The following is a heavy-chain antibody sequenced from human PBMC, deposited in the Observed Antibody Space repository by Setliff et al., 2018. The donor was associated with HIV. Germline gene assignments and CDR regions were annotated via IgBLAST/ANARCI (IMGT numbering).Heavy chain of an antibody. V-gene: IGHV5-51*01. CDR3: VRRDNLWVTRTYYFDS. D-gene: IGHD2-21*02. CDR1: GYSFTNYW. CDR2: IFPGDSDT. Sequence: GESLKIPCHPSGYSFTNYWNGWVRQIPRKGLEWMGIIFPGDSDTRYSPSFQGQVIISPDKSISTAYLHLSRLKASDTAIYYCVRRDNLWVTRTYYFDSWGQGTLVTVSS. J-gene: IGHJ4*02.